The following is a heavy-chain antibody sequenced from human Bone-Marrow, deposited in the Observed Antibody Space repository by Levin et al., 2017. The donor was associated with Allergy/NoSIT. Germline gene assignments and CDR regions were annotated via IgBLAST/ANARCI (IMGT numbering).Heavy chain of an antibody. D-gene: IGHD3-22*01. Sequence: GGSLRLSCAASGFTFSSYAMSWVRQAPGKGLEWVSAISGSGGSTYYADSVKGRFTISRDNSKNTLYLQMNSLRAEDTAVYYCAKDRRSSYYYDSSGFDYWGQGTLVTVSS. CDR2: ISGSGGST. V-gene: IGHV3-23*01. J-gene: IGHJ4*02. CDR1: GFTFSSYA. CDR3: AKDRRSSYYYDSSGFDY.